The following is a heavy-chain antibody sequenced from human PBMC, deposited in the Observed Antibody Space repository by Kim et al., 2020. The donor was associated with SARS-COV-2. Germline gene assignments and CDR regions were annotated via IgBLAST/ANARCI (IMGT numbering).Heavy chain of an antibody. D-gene: IGHD6-13*01. Sequence: TEHAAPVKGRVTITRDESKHTLYLQMNSLKTEDTAVYYCTTDEQLGRFDYWGQGTLVTVSS. CDR2: T. CDR3: TTDEQLGRFDY. J-gene: IGHJ4*02. V-gene: IGHV3-15*01.